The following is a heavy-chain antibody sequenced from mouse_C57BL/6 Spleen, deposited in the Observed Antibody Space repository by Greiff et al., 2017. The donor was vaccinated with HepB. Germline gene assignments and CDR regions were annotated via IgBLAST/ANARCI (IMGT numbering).Heavy chain of an antibody. CDR1: GYTFTDYN. CDR2: INPNNGGT. D-gene: IGHD2-4*01. Sequence: EVQLQQSGPELVKPGASVKIPCTASGYTFTDYNMDWVKQSHGKSLEWIGDINPNNGGTIYNQKFKGKATLTVDKSSSTAYMELRSLTSEDTAVYYCARIGSSSYDYDWFAYWGQGTLVTVSA. V-gene: IGHV1-18*01. CDR3: ARIGSSSYDYDWFAY. J-gene: IGHJ3*01.